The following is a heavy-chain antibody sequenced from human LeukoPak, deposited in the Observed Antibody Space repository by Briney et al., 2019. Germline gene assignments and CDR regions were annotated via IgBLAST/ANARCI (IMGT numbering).Heavy chain of an antibody. CDR3: ARDHSDTKPRPNWWFDP. D-gene: IGHD1-1*01. CDR1: GYTFTRHY. CDR2: IGPADGAR. V-gene: IGHV1-46*01. Sequence: GASVKVSCKTSGYTFTRHYVHWVRQAPGQGLEWVGVIGPADGARSYAPRFQGRVTMTRDTSTSTVYMERSSLRSEDTAVYYCARDHSDTKPRPNWWFDPWGQGTLVTVSS. J-gene: IGHJ5*02.